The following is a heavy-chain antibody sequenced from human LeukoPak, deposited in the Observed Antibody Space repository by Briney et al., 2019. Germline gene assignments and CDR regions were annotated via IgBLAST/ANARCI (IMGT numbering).Heavy chain of an antibody. CDR2: ISGSGGDT. Sequence: PGGSLRLSCAASGFAFSSYAMSWVRQAPGKGLEWVSAISGSGGDTWYADSVRGRFTISRDNSKNTLYLQTNSLRAEDTAVYFCAGRHCSGGGCYFAGADPFDYWGQGTLVTVSS. CDR3: AGRHCSGGGCYFAGADPFDY. CDR1: GFAFSSYA. J-gene: IGHJ4*02. V-gene: IGHV3-23*01. D-gene: IGHD2-15*01.